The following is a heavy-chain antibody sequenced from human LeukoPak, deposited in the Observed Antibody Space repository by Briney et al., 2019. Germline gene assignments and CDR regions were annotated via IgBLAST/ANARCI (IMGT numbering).Heavy chain of an antibody. CDR3: TRGKYYDFWRGYYPDY. CDR1: GFTFGDYV. D-gene: IGHD3-3*01. V-gene: IGHV3-49*04. J-gene: IGHJ4*02. CDR2: IRSKAYGGTT. Sequence: PGRSLRLSCTASGFTFGDYVMSWVRQAPGKGLEWVGFIRSKAYGGTTEYAASVKGRFTISRDDSKSIAYLQMNSLKTEDTAVYYCTRGKYYDFWRGYYPDYWGQGTLVTVSS.